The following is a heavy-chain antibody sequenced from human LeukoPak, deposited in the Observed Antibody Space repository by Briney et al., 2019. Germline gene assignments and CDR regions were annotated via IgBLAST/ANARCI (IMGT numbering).Heavy chain of an antibody. CDR1: GFTFSSYG. Sequence: GGSLRLSCAASGFTFSSYGMHWVRQAPGKGLEWVAFIRYDGSNKYYADSVKGRFTISRDNSKNTLYLQMNSLRAEDTAVYYCAKDQDTAMVPRTLDWGQGTLVTVSS. CDR3: AKDQDTAMVPRTLD. D-gene: IGHD5-18*01. CDR2: IRYDGSNK. J-gene: IGHJ4*02. V-gene: IGHV3-30*02.